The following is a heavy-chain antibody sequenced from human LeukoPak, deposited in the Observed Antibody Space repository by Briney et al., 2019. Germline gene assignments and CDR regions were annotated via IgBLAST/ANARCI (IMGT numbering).Heavy chain of an antibody. V-gene: IGHV1-18*01. CDR2: ISAYNSNT. Sequence: ASVKVSCKASGYTFTSYGISWVRQAPGQGLEWMGWISAYNSNTNYAQKLQGRITMTTDTSTSTAYMELRSLRSDDTAVCYCARAQYYYDSSGYSQFDYWGQGTLVTVSS. CDR1: GYTFTSYG. J-gene: IGHJ4*02. D-gene: IGHD3-22*01. CDR3: ARAQYYYDSSGYSQFDY.